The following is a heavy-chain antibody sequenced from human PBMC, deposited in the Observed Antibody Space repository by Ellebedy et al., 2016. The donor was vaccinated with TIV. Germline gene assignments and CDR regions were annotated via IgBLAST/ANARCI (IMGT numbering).Heavy chain of an antibody. CDR3: AKDKSGSYYSFDY. D-gene: IGHD1-26*01. V-gene: IGHV3-23*01. J-gene: IGHJ4*02. CDR2: ISGSGGST. Sequence: GGSLRLXCAASGFTFSSYAMSWVRQAPGKGLEWVSAISGSGGSTYYADSVKGRFTISRDNSKNTLYLQMNSLRAEDTAVYYCAKDKSGSYYSFDYWGQGTLVTVSS. CDR1: GFTFSSYA.